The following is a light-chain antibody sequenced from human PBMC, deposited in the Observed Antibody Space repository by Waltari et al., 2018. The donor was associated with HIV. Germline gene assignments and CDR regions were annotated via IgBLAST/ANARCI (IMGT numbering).Light chain of an antibody. CDR2: DAS. V-gene: IGKV3-11*01. CDR1: QSVSSS. J-gene: IGKJ2*01. CDR3: HQRSNWPRT. Sequence: DIVLTQSPVTLPLSPGERATLSCRASQSVSSSLAWYQQKPGQAPRLLIYDASNRATGIPARFSGTGSGTDFTLTISSLEPEDFAVYYCHQRSNWPRTFGQGTKLEIK.